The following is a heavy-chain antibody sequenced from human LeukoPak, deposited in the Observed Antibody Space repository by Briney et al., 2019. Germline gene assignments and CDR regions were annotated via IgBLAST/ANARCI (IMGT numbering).Heavy chain of an antibody. CDR3: AKDYDYAETGGYFDY. CDR2: ISWDGGST. Sequence: GGSLRLSCAASGFTFDDYAMHWVRQAPGKGLEWVSLISWDGGSTYYADSVKGRFTISRDNSKNSLYLQMNSLRAEDTALYYCAKDYDYAETGGYFDYWGRGTLVTVSS. J-gene: IGHJ4*02. D-gene: IGHD4-17*01. V-gene: IGHV3-43D*03. CDR1: GFTFDDYA.